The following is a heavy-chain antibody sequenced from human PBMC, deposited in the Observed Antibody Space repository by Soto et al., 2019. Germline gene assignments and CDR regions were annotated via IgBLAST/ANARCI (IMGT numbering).Heavy chain of an antibody. CDR1: GFTFSDYF. CDR3: ARGTHYYESSGPE. J-gene: IGHJ4*02. Sequence: PGGSLRLSCAASGFTFSDYFMSWIRQAPGKGLEWVSYISTTSTYTKYADSVKGRFTISRDNAKNSLYLQMNSLRAEDTAVYYCARGTHYYESSGPEGGQGTLVTVSS. CDR2: ISTTSTYT. V-gene: IGHV3-11*06. D-gene: IGHD3-22*01.